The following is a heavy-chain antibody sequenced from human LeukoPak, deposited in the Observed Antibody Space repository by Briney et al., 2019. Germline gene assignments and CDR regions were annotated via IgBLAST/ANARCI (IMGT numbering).Heavy chain of an antibody. J-gene: IGHJ4*02. D-gene: IGHD5-24*01. CDR1: GGSIGSSNW. CDR3: ARRRRWLQSHFDY. V-gene: IGHV4-4*02. CDR2: INHSGST. Sequence: SETLSLTCTVSGGSIGSSNWWSWVRQPPGKGLEWIGEINHSGSTNYNPSLKSRVTISVDTSKNQFSLKLSSVTAADTAVYYCARRRRWLQSHFDYWGQGTLVTVSS.